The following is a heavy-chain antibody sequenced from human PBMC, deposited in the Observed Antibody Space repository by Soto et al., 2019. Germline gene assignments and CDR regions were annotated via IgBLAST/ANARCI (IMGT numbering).Heavy chain of an antibody. CDR3: AKSYYESSGYYPPPFGY. J-gene: IGHJ4*02. CDR1: GFTFNSYA. CDR2: ISGSGGTP. Sequence: EVQLLESGGGLVQPGGSLRLSCAASGFTFNSYAMSWVRQAPGKGLEWVSAISGSGGTPYYADSVKGRFTISRDNSKNTLYLQMNSLRAEDTAVYYCAKSYYESSGYYPPPFGYWGQGTLVTVSS. V-gene: IGHV3-23*01. D-gene: IGHD3-22*01.